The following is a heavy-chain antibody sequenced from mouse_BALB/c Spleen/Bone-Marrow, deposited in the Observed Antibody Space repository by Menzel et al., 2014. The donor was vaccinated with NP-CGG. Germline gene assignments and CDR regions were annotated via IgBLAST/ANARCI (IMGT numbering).Heavy chain of an antibody. Sequence: VPLQQSGAELVRPGTSVKVSCKASGYAFTDYLMEWLKQRPGQGLEWIGVINPGSGSTNYNEKFKDKATLTADKSSSTAYMQLSSLSSEDSAVYFCARYDGYFDYWGQGTVLTVSA. CDR1: GYAFTDYL. J-gene: IGHJ2*01. D-gene: IGHD2-3*01. CDR3: ARYDGYFDY. CDR2: INPGSGST. V-gene: IGHV1-54*01.